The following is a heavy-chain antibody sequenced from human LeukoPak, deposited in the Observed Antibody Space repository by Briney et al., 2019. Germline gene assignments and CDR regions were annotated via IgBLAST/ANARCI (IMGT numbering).Heavy chain of an antibody. CDR3: ARDSSGWSKNY. D-gene: IGHD6-19*01. Sequence: PGGSLRLSCAASGFTFSTDAMTWVRQAPGKGLQWVSAISGSGGDTYYEDSVKDRFTISRDNSKNMMYLQMNSLRAEDTAVYYCARDSSGWSKNYWGQGTLVTVSS. J-gene: IGHJ4*02. CDR1: GFTFSTDA. V-gene: IGHV3-23*01. CDR2: ISGSGGDT.